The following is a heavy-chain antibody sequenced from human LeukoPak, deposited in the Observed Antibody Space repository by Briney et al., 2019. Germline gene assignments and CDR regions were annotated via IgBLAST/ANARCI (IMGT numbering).Heavy chain of an antibody. Sequence: GGSLRLSCAASGFTFSSYAVSWVRQAPGKGLEWVSAISGSGGSTYYADSVKGRFTISRDNSKNTLYLQMNSLRAEDTAVYYCANDLTYYYDSSGYPDYWGQGTLVTVSS. CDR3: ANDLTYYYDSSGYPDY. D-gene: IGHD3-22*01. CDR2: ISGSGGST. J-gene: IGHJ4*02. V-gene: IGHV3-23*01. CDR1: GFTFSSYA.